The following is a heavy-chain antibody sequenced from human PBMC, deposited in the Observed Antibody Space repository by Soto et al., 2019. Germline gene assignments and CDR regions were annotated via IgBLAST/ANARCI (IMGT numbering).Heavy chain of an antibody. J-gene: IGHJ5*02. V-gene: IGHV3-21*01. Sequence: EVQLVESGGGLVKPGGSLRLSCAASGFTFSSYSMKWVRQAPGKGLEWVSSISSSSSYIYYADSVKGRFTISRDNAKNSLYLQMNSLRAEDTAVYYCARQRGSGWFDPWGQGTLVTVAS. CDR1: GFTFSSYS. CDR2: ISSSSSYI. CDR3: ARQRGSGWFDP. D-gene: IGHD3-10*01.